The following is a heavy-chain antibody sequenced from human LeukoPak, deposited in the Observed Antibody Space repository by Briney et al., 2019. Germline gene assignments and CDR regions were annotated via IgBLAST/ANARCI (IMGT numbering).Heavy chain of an antibody. D-gene: IGHD4-23*01. Sequence: SETLSLTCTVSGGSISSGSYYWSWIRQPAGKGLEWIGRIYTSESTNYNPSLKSRVTISVDTSKNQFSLKLSSVTAADTAVYYCARSYGGNPRFYYYYMDVWGKGTTVTVSS. CDR2: IYTSEST. J-gene: IGHJ6*03. CDR1: GGSISSGSYY. V-gene: IGHV4-61*02. CDR3: ARSYGGNPRFYYYYMDV.